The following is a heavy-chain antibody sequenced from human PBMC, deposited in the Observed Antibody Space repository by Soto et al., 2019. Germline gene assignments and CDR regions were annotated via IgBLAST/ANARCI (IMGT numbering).Heavy chain of an antibody. CDR2: ISGIGGST. CDR1: GFTFSSYA. J-gene: IGHJ6*02. Sequence: GGSLRLSCAASGFTFSSYAMTWVGQAPGKGLEWVSGISGIGGSTYYADSVKGRFTISRDNSKNTMYLQVNSLRAEDTAVYYCAKGVRTYYYYGMDVWGQGTTVTVSS. V-gene: IGHV3-23*01. CDR3: AKGVRTYYYYGMDV. D-gene: IGHD3-22*01.